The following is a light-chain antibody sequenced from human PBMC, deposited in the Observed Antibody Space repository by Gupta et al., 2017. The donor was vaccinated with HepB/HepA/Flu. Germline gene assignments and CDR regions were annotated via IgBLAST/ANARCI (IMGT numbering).Light chain of an antibody. J-gene: IGLJ3*02. V-gene: IGLV5-45*02. Sequence: QAVLTPPSSLSASPGASASLTCTFRIGLRVDNYCIYWYHQKPGSPPQYPLRYKSDSNNEQGSGAPRRFSGSNDASANAAILVISGVQFEDEADYYCATWHGKTVVFGGGTKVTVL. CDR3: ATWHGKTVV. CDR2: YKSDSNN. CDR1: IGLRVDNYC.